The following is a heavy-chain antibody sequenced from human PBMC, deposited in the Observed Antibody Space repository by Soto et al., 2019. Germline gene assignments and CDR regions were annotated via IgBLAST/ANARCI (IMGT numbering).Heavy chain of an antibody. CDR2: ISPYNGNT. CDR1: GYTFTSYG. J-gene: IGHJ4*02. V-gene: IGHV1-18*01. Sequence: QVQLVQSGAEVKKPAASVKVSCKASGYTFTSYGISWGRQAPGQGLERMVWISPYNGNTNYAQKPQGRVTMTTDTSTRTDYMEPRSLSSDDTAVYYFARDSPPPREWGQGTLVTVSS. CDR3: ARDSPPPRE.